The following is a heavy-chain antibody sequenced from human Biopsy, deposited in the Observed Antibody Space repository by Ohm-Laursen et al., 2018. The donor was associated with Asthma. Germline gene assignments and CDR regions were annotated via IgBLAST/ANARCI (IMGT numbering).Heavy chain of an antibody. CDR1: GASITSSAYY. CDR3: ARHDHRWDTYADF. V-gene: IGHV4-39*01. CDR2: MYYGETT. D-gene: IGHD2-2*01. Sequence: GTLSLTCTVSGASITSSAYYWGWIRQPPGKGLEWIGSMYYGETTYNSPSLKSRVTISVDTSKNHFSLILSLVTAADTAVYYCARHDHRWDTYADFWGQGTLVTVSS. J-gene: IGHJ4*02.